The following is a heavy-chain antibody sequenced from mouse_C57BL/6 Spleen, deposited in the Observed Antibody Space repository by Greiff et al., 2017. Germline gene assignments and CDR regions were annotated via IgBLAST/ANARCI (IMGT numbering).Heavy chain of an antibody. D-gene: IGHD1-1*01. V-gene: IGHV5-6*01. J-gene: IGHJ1*03. CDR3: ARHWGYGSSYLYWYFDV. Sequence: EVKLVESGGDLVKPGGSLKLSCAASGFTFSSYGMSWVRQTPDKRLEWVATISSGGSYTYYPDSVKGRFPISRDNAKNTLYLQMSSLKSEDTAMYYCARHWGYGSSYLYWYFDVWGTGTTVTVSS. CDR1: GFTFSSYG. CDR2: ISSGGSYT.